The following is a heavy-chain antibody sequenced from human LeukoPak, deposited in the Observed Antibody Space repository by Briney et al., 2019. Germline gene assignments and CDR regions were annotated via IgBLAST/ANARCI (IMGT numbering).Heavy chain of an antibody. V-gene: IGHV3-9*01. CDR1: GFTFDDYA. CDR2: ISWNSGSI. Sequence: GGSLRLSCAASGFTFDDYAMHWVRQAPGKGLEWVSGISWNSGSIGYADSVKGRFTISRDNSKNTVFLQMNGLRGDDTAVYYCAKASELGDYPNYYYYGMDVWGQGTTVTVSS. D-gene: IGHD1-7*01. CDR3: AKASELGDYPNYYYYGMDV. J-gene: IGHJ6*02.